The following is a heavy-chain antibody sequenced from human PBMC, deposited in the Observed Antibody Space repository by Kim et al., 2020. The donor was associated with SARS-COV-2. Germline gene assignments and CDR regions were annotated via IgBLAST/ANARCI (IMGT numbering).Heavy chain of an antibody. J-gene: IGHJ6*02. CDR1: GFTFSSYS. V-gene: IGHV3-21*01. Sequence: GGSLRLSCAASGFTFSSYSMNWVRQAPGKGLEWVSSISSSSSYIYYADSVKGRFTISRDNAKNSLYLQMNSLRAEDTAVYYCAREAAPPGITGTYYYYYGMDVWGQGTTVTVSS. CDR3: AREAAPPGITGTYYYYYGMDV. CDR2: ISSSSSYI. D-gene: IGHD1-20*01.